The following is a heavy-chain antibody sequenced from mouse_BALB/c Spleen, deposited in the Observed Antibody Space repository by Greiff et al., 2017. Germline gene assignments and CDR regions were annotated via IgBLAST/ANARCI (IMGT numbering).Heavy chain of an antibody. CDR3: ARKWGLRRHYAMDY. CDR2: IWRGGST. J-gene: IGHJ4*01. D-gene: IGHD2-2*01. Sequence: QVQLQQSGPGLVQPSQSLSITCTVSGFSLTSYGVHWVRQSPGKGLEWLGVIWRGGSTDYNAAFISRLSISKDNSKSQVFFKMNSLQADDTAIYYCARKWGLRRHYAMDYWGQGISVTVAS. V-gene: IGHV2-4-1*01. CDR1: GFSLTSYG.